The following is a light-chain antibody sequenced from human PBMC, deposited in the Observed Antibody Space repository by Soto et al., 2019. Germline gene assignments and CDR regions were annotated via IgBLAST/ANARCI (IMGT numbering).Light chain of an antibody. CDR1: QSVSSNY. Sequence: EIVLTQSPGTLSLSPGERATLSCRASQSVSSNYLAWYQQKPGQAPRLHISGASSRATDIPDRFSGSGSGTDFTLTISGLEPEDFAVYYCQQYGSSPWTFGQGTKVEIK. J-gene: IGKJ1*01. CDR3: QQYGSSPWT. CDR2: GAS. V-gene: IGKV3-20*01.